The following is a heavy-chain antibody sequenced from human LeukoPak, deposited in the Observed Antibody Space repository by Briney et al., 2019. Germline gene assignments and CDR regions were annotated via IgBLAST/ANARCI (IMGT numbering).Heavy chain of an antibody. D-gene: IGHD3-10*01. CDR1: SYTFTRYG. J-gene: IGHJ4*02. Sequence: AASVKVSCKASSYTFTRYGISWVRQAPGQGLEWMGWINPNSGGTNYAQKFQGRVTMTRDTSISTAYMELSRLRSDDTAVYYCARITMVRGVTNFDYWGQGTLVTVSS. V-gene: IGHV1-2*02. CDR2: INPNSGGT. CDR3: ARITMVRGVTNFDY.